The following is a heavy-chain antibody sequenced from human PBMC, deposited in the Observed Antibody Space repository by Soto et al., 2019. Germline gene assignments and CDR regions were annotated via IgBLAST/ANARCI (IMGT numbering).Heavy chain of an antibody. CDR1: GYTFTSYG. Sequence: ASVKVSCKASGYTFTSYGISWVRQAPGQGLEWMGWISAYNGNTNYAQKLQGRVTMTTDTSTSTAYTELRSLRSDDTAVYYCARESPHYDFWSGYYTYRGFDPWGQGTLVTVS. V-gene: IGHV1-18*04. J-gene: IGHJ5*02. CDR2: ISAYNGNT. D-gene: IGHD3-3*01. CDR3: ARESPHYDFWSGYYTYRGFDP.